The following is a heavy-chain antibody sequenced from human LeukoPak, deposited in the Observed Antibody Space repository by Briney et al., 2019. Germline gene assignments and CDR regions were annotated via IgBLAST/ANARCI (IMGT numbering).Heavy chain of an antibody. CDR3: AKEEVISGNHGVYFDY. D-gene: IGHD3-22*01. V-gene: IGHV3-30*02. CDR1: GFTFRSYG. CDR2: IRYDGNSN. J-gene: IGHJ4*02. Sequence: GGSLSLSCAASGFTFRSYGMHWVRQAPGKGLGWVAFIRYDGNSNYYADSVKGRFTISRDNSRSTLYLQMNSLRAEDTAVYYCAKEEVISGNHGVYFDYWGQGTLVTVSS.